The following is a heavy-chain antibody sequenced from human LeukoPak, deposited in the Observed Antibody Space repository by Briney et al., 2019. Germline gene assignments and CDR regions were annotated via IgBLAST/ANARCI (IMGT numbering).Heavy chain of an antibody. CDR2: ISSSSSAI. CDR3: GTGDPRFDY. J-gene: IGHJ4*02. V-gene: IGHV3-48*01. CDR1: GFSFSSYS. Sequence: GGSLRLSCAAPGFSFSSYSMNWVRQAPGKGLEWVSYISSSSSAIYYTDSVKGRFTISRDNAKNSVYLQMNSLRAEDTAVYYCGTGDPRFDYWGQGILVTVSS. D-gene: IGHD7-27*01.